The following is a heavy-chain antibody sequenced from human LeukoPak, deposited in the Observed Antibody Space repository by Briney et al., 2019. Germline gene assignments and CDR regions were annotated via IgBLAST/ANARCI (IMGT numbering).Heavy chain of an antibody. CDR3: AKRVWFGDYDGSFDI. J-gene: IGHJ3*02. V-gene: IGHV3-23*01. CDR1: GFTFSSYD. CDR2: VSGSGSST. Sequence: GGTLRLSCAASGFTFSSYDMTWVRQAPGKGLEWVSAVSGSGSSTYYVDSVKGRFTISRDNSKNTLYLQMNSLRPEDTAVYYCAKRVWFGDYDGSFDIWGQGTMVTVSS. D-gene: IGHD3-10*01.